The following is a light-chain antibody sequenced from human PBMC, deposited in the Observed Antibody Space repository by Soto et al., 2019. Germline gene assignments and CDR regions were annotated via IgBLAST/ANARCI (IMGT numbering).Light chain of an antibody. CDR3: QQYGRSLLT. CDR2: DAS. J-gene: IGKJ4*01. V-gene: IGKV3-20*01. Sequence: EIVLTQSPGTLSLSPGERATLSCRASETVGNYLAWYQQKPGQAPRLVIFDASNRASGIPDRFSGRGSGTDFTRTISRLEVGDFAVYYCQQYGRSLLTFGGGTKVEIK. CDR1: ETVGNY.